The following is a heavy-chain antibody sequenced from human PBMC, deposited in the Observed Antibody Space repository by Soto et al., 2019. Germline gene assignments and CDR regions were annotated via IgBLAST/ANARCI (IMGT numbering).Heavy chain of an antibody. CDR3: ARGLGYCGSTSCYTFYYGMDV. V-gene: IGHV1-69*01. CDR1: GGTFSSYA. J-gene: IGHJ6*02. CDR2: IIPIFGTA. Sequence: QVQLVQSGAEVKKPGSSVKVSCKASGGTFSSYAISWVRQAPGQGLEWMGGIIPIFGTANYAQKFQGRVTITADESTSTAYMELSSLRSEDTAVYYCARGLGYCGSTSCYTFYYGMDVWGQGTTVTVSS. D-gene: IGHD2-2*02.